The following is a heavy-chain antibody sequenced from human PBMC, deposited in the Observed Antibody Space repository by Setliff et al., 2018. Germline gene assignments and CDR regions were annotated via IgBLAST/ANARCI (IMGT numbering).Heavy chain of an antibody. CDR3: RFWSGYYKNDY. Sequence: PSETLSLTCTVYGVSFSDYYWGWVRQSPGKGLDWIGEINHSGTTNYDPSLEGRISISVDTSKRQFSLKLTSVTAADMAAYYCRFWSGYYKNDYWGQGTLVTVSS. CDR2: INHSGTT. V-gene: IGHV4-34*01. CDR1: GVSFSDYY. J-gene: IGHJ4*01. D-gene: IGHD3-3*01.